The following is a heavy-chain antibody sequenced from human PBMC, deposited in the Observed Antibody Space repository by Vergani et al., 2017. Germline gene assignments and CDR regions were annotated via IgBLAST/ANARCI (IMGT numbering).Heavy chain of an antibody. Sequence: QVQLVQSGAEVKKPGASVKVSCKASGYTFTRYGISWVRQAPGQGLEWMGWISAYNGNTNYAQKLQGRVTMTTDTSTSTAYMELRSLRSDDTAVYYCAGDREAYSSSWYYFDYWGQGTLVTVSS. CDR2: ISAYNGNT. J-gene: IGHJ4*02. D-gene: IGHD6-13*01. CDR3: AGDREAYSSSWYYFDY. V-gene: IGHV1-18*01. CDR1: GYTFTRYG.